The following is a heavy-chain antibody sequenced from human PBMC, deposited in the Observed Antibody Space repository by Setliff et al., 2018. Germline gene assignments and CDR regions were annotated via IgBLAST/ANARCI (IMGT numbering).Heavy chain of an antibody. D-gene: IGHD3-3*01. Sequence: KASETLSLTCTVSGDSINTPTYHWGWVRQPPGKGLEWIGLIYYTGITYYNPSLKSRVTISEDMSENQISLKLNPVTAADTAVYYCARQKYWSGYYGEGYYYYMDVWGKGTTVTVSS. CDR2: IYYTGIT. CDR1: GDSINTPTYH. V-gene: IGHV4-39*01. CDR3: ARQKYWSGYYGEGYYYYMDV. J-gene: IGHJ6*03.